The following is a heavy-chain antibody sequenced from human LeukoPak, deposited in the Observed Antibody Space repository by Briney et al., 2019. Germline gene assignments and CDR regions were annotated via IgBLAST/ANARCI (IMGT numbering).Heavy chain of an antibody. CDR1: GFTFNSYA. CDR3: AKGLSGSCYDALDI. CDR2: IVSSGGNT. Sequence: GGSLRLSCAASGFTFNSYAMTWVRQAPGKGLEWVSSIVSSGGNTKYADSVMGRFTISRDNSMNIVYLQMNSLRAEDSALYYCAKGLSGSCYDALDIWSQGTMVTVSS. J-gene: IGHJ3*02. D-gene: IGHD6-13*01. V-gene: IGHV3-23*01.